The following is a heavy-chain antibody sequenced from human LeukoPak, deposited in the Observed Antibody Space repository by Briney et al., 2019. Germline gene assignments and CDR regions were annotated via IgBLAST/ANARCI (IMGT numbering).Heavy chain of an antibody. V-gene: IGHV3-23*01. CDR2: IFPSSVEI. CDR3: ARDRGGSSWPKGAFDY. CDR1: GFTFSDFP. J-gene: IGHJ4*02. D-gene: IGHD6-13*01. Sequence: GGSLRLSCAASGFTFSDFPMIWVRQAPGKGLEWDSTIFPSSVEIHYADSVKGRFTISRDNSKNTLYLQMNSLRAEDTAVYYCARDRGGSSWPKGAFDYWGQGTLVTVSS.